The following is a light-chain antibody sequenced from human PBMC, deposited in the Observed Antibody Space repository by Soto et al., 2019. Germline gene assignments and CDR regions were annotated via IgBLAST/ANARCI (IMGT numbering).Light chain of an antibody. CDR3: QSYDSSLSAWV. CDR2: GDN. V-gene: IGLV1-40*01. Sequence: QSVLTQPPSVSGAPGQRVTISCTGSSSNIGAGYDVHWYQQLPGTAPKLLIYGDNNRPSGVPDRFSGSKSGTSASLAITGLQAEDEADYYCQSYDSSLSAWVFGGVTKVTVL. J-gene: IGLJ3*02. CDR1: SSNIGAGYD.